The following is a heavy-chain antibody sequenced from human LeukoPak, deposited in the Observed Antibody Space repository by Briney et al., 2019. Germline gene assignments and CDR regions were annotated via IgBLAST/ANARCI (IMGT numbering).Heavy chain of an antibody. CDR3: ARDGGQLWLTYGMDV. V-gene: IGHV1-46*01. J-gene: IGHJ6*02. CDR2: INPSGGST. CDR1: GYTFTSYY. Sequence: TSVKVSCKASGYTFTSYYMHWVRQAPGQGLEWMAIINPSGGSTSYAQKFQGRVTMTRDTSTSTVYMELSSLRSEDTAVYYCARDGGQLWLTYGMDVWGQGTTVTVSS. D-gene: IGHD5-18*01.